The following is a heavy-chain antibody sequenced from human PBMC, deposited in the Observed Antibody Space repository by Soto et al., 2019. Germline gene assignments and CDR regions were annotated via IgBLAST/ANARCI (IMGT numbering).Heavy chain of an antibody. Sequence: QVQLVQSGAEVMKPGASVKISCKTSGYNFTNNYINSVRQAPGQGLEWVGLINPNGASKTYAQTFQGRVTMTRYTSTITVYRELSSLRYDDTAVYYCARMYGLVKHDDFWSGYYDYWGQGTLVTVSS. CDR1: GYNFTNNY. J-gene: IGHJ4*02. CDR3: ARMYGLVKHDDFWSGYYDY. V-gene: IGHV1-46*01. CDR2: INPNGASK. D-gene: IGHD3-3*01.